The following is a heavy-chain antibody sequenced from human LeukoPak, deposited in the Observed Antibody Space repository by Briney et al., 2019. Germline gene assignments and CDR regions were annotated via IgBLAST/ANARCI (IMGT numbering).Heavy chain of an antibody. D-gene: IGHD3-10*01. Sequence: SVKVSCKASGGTFSSYAISWARQAPGQGLEWMGRITPIFGTANYAQKFQSRVTITTDESTSTAYMELSSLRSEDTAVYYCARDLQASRGYFDYWGQGTLVTVSS. CDR1: GGTFSSYA. CDR2: ITPIFGTA. CDR3: ARDLQASRGYFDY. V-gene: IGHV1-69*05. J-gene: IGHJ4*02.